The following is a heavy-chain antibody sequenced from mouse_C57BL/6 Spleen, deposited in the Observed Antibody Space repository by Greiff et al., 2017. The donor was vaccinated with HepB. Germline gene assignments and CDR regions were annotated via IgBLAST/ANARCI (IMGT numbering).Heavy chain of an antibody. CDR1: GYAFSSSW. CDR2: IYPGDGDT. CDR3: AREGTYYGYDY. D-gene: IGHD2-2*01. J-gene: IGHJ2*01. Sequence: VQLQQSGPELVKPGASVKISCKASGYAFSSSWMNWVKQRPGKGLEWIGRIYPGDGDTNYNGKFKGKATLTADKSSSTAYMQLSSLTSEDSAVYFCAREGTYYGYDYWGQGTTLTVSS. V-gene: IGHV1-82*01.